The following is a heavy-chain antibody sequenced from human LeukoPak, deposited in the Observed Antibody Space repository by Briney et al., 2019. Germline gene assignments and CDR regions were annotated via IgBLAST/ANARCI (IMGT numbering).Heavy chain of an antibody. D-gene: IGHD6-19*01. J-gene: IGHJ3*02. CDR2: ITSSSTI. Sequence: GGSLRLSCAASGFTFNSYSINWVRQAPGKGLEWLSYITSSSTIFYADSVKGRFTISRDNAKNSLYLQMNSLRAEDTAVYYCARSYLVRSGWYDAFDIWGQGTMVTVSS. CDR3: ARSYLVRSGWYDAFDI. CDR1: GFTFNSYS. V-gene: IGHV3-48*01.